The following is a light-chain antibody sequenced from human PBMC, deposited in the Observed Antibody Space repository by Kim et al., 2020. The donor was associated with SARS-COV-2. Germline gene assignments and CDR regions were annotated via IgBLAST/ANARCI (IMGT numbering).Light chain of an antibody. CDR2: GAS. CDR3: QQYGSSPYT. Sequence: SPSNRLTLSLRASQSVDSRYIAWYQQKPGQAPRLLIYGASSRATGIPDRFSGSGSGTDFALTINRVEPEDFAVYYCQQYGSSPYTFGLGTKLEI. CDR1: QSVDSRY. V-gene: IGKV3-20*01. J-gene: IGKJ2*01.